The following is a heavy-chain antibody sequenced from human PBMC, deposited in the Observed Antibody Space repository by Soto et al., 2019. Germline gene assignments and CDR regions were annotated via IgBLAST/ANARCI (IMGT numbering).Heavy chain of an antibody. CDR2: IYYSGST. D-gene: IGHD2-2*01. CDR3: ARSSASSSSSSYDF. CDR1: GGSISSGGYY. V-gene: IGHV4-31*03. J-gene: IGHJ4*02. Sequence: PSETLSLTCTVSGGSISSGGYYWTWIRQHPGKGLEWIGYIYYSGSTYYNPSLKSRSSISLDTSKNQFFLKLTSVTAADTAVYYCARSSASSSSSSYDFWGQGTLVTVSS.